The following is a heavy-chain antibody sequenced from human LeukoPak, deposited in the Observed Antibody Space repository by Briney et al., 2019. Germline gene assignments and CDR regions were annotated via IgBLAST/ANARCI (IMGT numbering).Heavy chain of an antibody. D-gene: IGHD4-11*01. V-gene: IGHV3-30*02. Sequence: AGGSLRLSCSASGFTFSTSGMHWVRQAPGKGLEWVSHIRSDGSNKFYADSVKGRFTISRDTSKNTLYLQMNSLRPEDTSVYYCAKEDYSNYVDYWGQGTMVTVSS. CDR3: AKEDYSNYVDY. J-gene: IGHJ4*02. CDR1: GFTFSTSG. CDR2: IRSDGSNK.